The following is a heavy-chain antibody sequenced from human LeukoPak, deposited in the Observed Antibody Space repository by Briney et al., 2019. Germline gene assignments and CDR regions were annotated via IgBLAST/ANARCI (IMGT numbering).Heavy chain of an antibody. CDR1: GYSFTTYY. V-gene: IGHV1-46*01. CDR3: ARAMYYDILTGHKGGFDP. Sequence: ASVNVSCKASGYSFTTYYLHWVRQAPGQGLEWMGVINPSDSTTTYAQKFQGRLTMTRDTSTSTVYMDLSSLRSEDTAVYYCARAMYYDILTGHKGGFDPWGQGTLVTVFS. D-gene: IGHD3-9*01. CDR2: INPSDSTT. J-gene: IGHJ5*02.